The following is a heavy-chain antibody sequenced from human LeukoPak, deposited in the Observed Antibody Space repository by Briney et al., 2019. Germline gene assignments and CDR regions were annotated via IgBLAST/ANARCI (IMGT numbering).Heavy chain of an antibody. CDR1: GYSFTSYW. CDR3: ARHETGPYFDY. CDR2: IYPGDSDT. V-gene: IGHV5-51*01. D-gene: IGHD1-1*01. J-gene: IGHJ4*02. Sequence: GESLKISCKGSGYSFTSYWIGWVRQIPGKGLECMGIIYPGDSDTRYSPSFQGQVTISADNSISTPYLQWSSLKASDTAMYYCARHETGPYFDYWGQGTLVTVSS.